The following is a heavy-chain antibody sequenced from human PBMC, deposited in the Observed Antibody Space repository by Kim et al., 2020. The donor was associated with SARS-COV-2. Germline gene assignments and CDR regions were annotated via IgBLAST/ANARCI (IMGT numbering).Heavy chain of an antibody. J-gene: IGHJ4*02. CDR2: IDPSDSYT. V-gene: IGHV5-10-1*01. Sequence: GESLKIFCKGSGYSFTSYWISWVRQMPGKGLEWMGRIDPSDSYTNYSPSFQGHVTISADKSISTAYLQWSSLKASDTAMYYCARRTTGNYGSGSYDYWGQGTLVTVSS. CDR1: GYSFTSYW. CDR3: ARRTTGNYGSGSYDY. D-gene: IGHD3-10*01.